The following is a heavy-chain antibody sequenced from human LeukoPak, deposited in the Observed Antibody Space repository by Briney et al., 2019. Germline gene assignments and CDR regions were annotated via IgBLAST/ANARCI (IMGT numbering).Heavy chain of an antibody. CDR1: GLTFSDYY. CDR2: ISISDTTI. Sequence: PGGSLRLSCAASGLTFSDYYMSWIRQAPGKGLEWVSYISISDTTIYYADSVKGRFTISRDNSKNTLYLQMNSLRAEDTAVYYCAKEGSSSPVPDYWGQGTLVTVSS. D-gene: IGHD6-6*01. CDR3: AKEGSSSPVPDY. V-gene: IGHV3-11*01. J-gene: IGHJ4*02.